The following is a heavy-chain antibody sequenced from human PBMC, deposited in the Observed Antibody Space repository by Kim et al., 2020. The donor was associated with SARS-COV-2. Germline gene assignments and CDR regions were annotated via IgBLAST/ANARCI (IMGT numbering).Heavy chain of an antibody. CDR3: AREFRIAAAGTGFDY. Sequence: PALKRRVTISVDTSKNQFSLKLSSVTAADTAVYYCAREFRIAAAGTGFDYWGQGTLVTVSS. J-gene: IGHJ4*02. D-gene: IGHD6-13*01. V-gene: IGHV4-59*01.